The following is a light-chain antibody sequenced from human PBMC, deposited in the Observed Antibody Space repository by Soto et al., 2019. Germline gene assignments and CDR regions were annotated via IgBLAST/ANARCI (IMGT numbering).Light chain of an antibody. CDR2: AAF. J-gene: IGKJ1*01. CDR1: RYIRSD. V-gene: IGKV1-6*01. Sequence: GYRLTFSCQASRYIRSDLSWYQQRPGQPPKVLIYAAFSLQSGVPSRFSGSGSGTDFTLSISSLQPEDFATYYCLQDYNYPWTFGQGTKWIS. CDR3: LQDYNYPWT.